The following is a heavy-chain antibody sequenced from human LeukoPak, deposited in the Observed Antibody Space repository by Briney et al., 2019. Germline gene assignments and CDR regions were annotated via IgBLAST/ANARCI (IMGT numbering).Heavy chain of an antibody. CDR1: GFTFSSYG. D-gene: IGHD3-22*01. V-gene: IGHV3-30*02. Sequence: GGSLRLSCAASGFTFSSYGMHWVRQAAGKGLEWVAFIRFDGLNKYYADSVKGRFTISRDNSKNTLYLQMNSLRAEDTAVYYCAKRAPDNSGPNWFDPWGQGTLVTVSS. J-gene: IGHJ5*02. CDR2: IRFDGLNK. CDR3: AKRAPDNSGPNWFDP.